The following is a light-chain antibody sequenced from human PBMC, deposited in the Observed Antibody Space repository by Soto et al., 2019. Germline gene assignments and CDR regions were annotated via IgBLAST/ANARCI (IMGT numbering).Light chain of an antibody. CDR3: QQYNTWPLT. CDR2: GAS. CDR1: QSVRSN. Sequence: EIVMTRSPATLSVSPGDRVTLSCRASQSVRSNSAWYQQKPGQAPRLLIYGASTRATGIPARFSGSGYETEFTLTISSLQSEDFAVYYCQQYNTWPLTFGGGTMVDIK. J-gene: IGKJ4*01. V-gene: IGKV3-15*01.